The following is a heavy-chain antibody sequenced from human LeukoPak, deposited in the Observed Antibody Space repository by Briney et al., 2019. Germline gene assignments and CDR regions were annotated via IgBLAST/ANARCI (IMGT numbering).Heavy chain of an antibody. CDR1: GGSFSGYY. J-gene: IGHJ4*02. V-gene: IGHV4-34*01. CDR2: INHSGST. CDR3: ARGRLRPRNGYWDY. Sequence: SETLSLTCAVYGGSFSGYYWSWIRQPPGKGLEWIGEINHSGSTNYNPSLKSRVTISVDTSKNQFSLKLSSVTAADTAVYYCARGRLRPRNGYWDYWGQGTLVTVSS. D-gene: IGHD3-22*01.